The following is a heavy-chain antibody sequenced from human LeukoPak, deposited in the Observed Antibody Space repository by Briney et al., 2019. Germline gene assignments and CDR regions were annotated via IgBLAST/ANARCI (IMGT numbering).Heavy chain of an antibody. CDR3: AKKDGGRGEGTFDY. V-gene: IGHV3-30*02. Sequence: GGSLRLSCAASGFTFSSYDVHWVRQAPGKGLEWVAFIRYDGSNKYYADSVKGRFTISRDNSKNTLYLQMSSLRAEDTAVYYCAKKDGGRGEGTFDYWGQGTLVTVSS. J-gene: IGHJ4*02. CDR1: GFTFSSYD. CDR2: IRYDGSNK. D-gene: IGHD3-16*01.